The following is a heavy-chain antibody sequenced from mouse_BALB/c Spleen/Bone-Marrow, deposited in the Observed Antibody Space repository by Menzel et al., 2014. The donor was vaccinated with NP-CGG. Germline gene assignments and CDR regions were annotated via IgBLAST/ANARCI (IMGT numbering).Heavy chain of an antibody. Sequence: VQLQPSGAELVKPGASVKLSCTASGFNIKDTYMHWVKQRPEQGLEWIGRIDPANGNTKYDPKFQGKATITADTSSNTAYLQLSSLTSEDTAVYYCARWEYYAMDYWGQGTSVTVSS. J-gene: IGHJ4*01. V-gene: IGHV14-3*02. CDR2: IDPANGNT. D-gene: IGHD4-1*01. CDR1: GFNIKDTY. CDR3: ARWEYYAMDY.